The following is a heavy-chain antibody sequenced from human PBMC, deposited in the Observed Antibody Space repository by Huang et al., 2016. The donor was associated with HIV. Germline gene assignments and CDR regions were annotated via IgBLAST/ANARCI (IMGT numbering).Heavy chain of an antibody. V-gene: IGHV4-59*01. D-gene: IGHD2-8*01. CDR2: IYYSGST. CDR1: GVSIRSYY. Sequence: QVQLQESGPGLVKPSETLSLTCTVSGVSIRSYYWSWIRQPPGTGLEWIGYIYYSGSTTYNPSLESRVTISVDTSKNQFSLKLGSVTAADTAEYYCARGMSPNMYYYGMDVWGQGTTVTVSS. J-gene: IGHJ6*02. CDR3: ARGMSPNMYYYGMDV.